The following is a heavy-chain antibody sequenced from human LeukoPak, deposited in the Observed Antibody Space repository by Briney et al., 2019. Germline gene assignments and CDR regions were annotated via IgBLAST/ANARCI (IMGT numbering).Heavy chain of an antibody. CDR2: TYSGGST. Sequence: GGSLRLSCAASGLTVSTNYMTWVRQAPGKGLEWVSITYSGGSTYYADSVKGRFTISRDNSRNTLYLQMYSLKAEDTAVYYCTRYGAGTQYDYWGQGTLVTVSS. V-gene: IGHV3-66*01. J-gene: IGHJ4*02. CDR3: TRYGAGTQYDY. D-gene: IGHD3-10*01. CDR1: GLTVSTNY.